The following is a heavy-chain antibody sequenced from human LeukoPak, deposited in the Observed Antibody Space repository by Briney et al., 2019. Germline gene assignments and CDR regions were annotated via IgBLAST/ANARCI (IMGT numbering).Heavy chain of an antibody. J-gene: IGHJ5*02. CDR2: IYYSGNT. Sequence: KAPETLSLTCTVSGGSISSGDYYWSWIRQPPGKGLEWIGYIYYSGNTYYNPSLKSRVSISVDTSKNQFSLQLSSVTAADTAVYYCARAPISNFIWFDPWGQGALVTVSS. CDR1: GGSISSGDYY. CDR3: ARAPISNFIWFDP. V-gene: IGHV4-30-4*01. D-gene: IGHD1-1*01.